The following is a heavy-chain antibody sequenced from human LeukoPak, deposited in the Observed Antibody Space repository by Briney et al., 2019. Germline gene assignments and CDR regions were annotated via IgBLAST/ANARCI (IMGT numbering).Heavy chain of an antibody. J-gene: IGHJ4*02. Sequence: GGSLRLSCVASAITFSDYYMSWIRQAPGKGLEWVSYISGSGSTKYYADSVKGRFTISRDNAKNSLYLQMNSLRAEDTAVYYCARGGYCSNVVCYTSRSLDYWGQETLVTVSS. D-gene: IGHD2-8*01. CDR3: ARGGYCSNVVCYTSRSLDY. CDR1: AITFSDYY. V-gene: IGHV3-11*01. CDR2: ISGSGSTK.